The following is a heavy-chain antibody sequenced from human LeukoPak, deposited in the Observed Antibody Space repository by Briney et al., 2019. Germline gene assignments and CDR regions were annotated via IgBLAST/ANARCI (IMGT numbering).Heavy chain of an antibody. CDR2: INPSGGST. CDR1: GYTFTSYY. CDR3: AIEYYYDISGYYYGN. D-gene: IGHD3-22*01. Sequence: ASVKVSCKASGYTFTSYYMHWVRQAPGQGLEWMGIINPSGGSTSCAQKLQGGVTMTTDTSTGTAYMELRSLRSDDTAVYYCAIEYYYDISGYYYGNWGQGTLVTVSS. V-gene: IGHV1-46*01. J-gene: IGHJ1*01.